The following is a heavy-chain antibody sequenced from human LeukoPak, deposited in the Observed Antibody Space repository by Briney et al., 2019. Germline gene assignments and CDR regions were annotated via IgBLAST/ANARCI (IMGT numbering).Heavy chain of an antibody. CDR2: IFQSGST. CDR3: ARHYYDRSGSYSFDY. J-gene: IGHJ4*02. CDR1: GGSIGSYY. V-gene: IGHV4-59*08. Sequence: SETLSLTCTVSGGSIGSYYWSWIRQPPGKGLEWIGYIFQSGSTNYNPSLKSRVTISVDTSRNQFSLKLNSVTAADTAVYFCARHYYDRSGSYSFDYWGQGALVTVSS. D-gene: IGHD3-22*01.